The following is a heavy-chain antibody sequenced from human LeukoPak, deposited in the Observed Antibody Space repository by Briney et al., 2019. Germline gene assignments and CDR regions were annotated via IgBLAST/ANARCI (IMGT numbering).Heavy chain of an antibody. J-gene: IGHJ4*02. CDR1: GFSFSSYA. Sequence: PGGSLRLSCAASGFSFSSYAMSWVRQAPGKGLEWVSSISDSGGRTYFADSVNGRFTISRDNSKNMLYLQLDSLRAEDTAVYYCAKQVFGSSGSFYHFDYWGQGALVTVSS. D-gene: IGHD3-22*01. CDR2: ISDSGGRT. CDR3: AKQVFGSSGSFYHFDY. V-gene: IGHV3-23*01.